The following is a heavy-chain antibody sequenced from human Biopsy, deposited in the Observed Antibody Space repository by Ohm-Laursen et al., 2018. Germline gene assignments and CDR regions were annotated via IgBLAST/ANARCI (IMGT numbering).Heavy chain of an antibody. Sequence: ESLRISCKGSGYSFPTYWIGWVRQMPGKGLEWMGIIYPSDSNTIYSPSFQGQVTISADKSISTAYLQLTSLKASDTAMYYCARNSGNYKYDAFDIWGLGTMVTVSS. CDR1: GYSFPTYW. D-gene: IGHD1-7*01. J-gene: IGHJ3*02. CDR2: IYPSDSNT. V-gene: IGHV5-51*01. CDR3: ARNSGNYKYDAFDI.